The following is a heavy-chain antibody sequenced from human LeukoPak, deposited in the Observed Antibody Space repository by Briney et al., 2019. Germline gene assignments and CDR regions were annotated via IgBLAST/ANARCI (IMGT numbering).Heavy chain of an antibody. CDR1: GGSISSGAFY. CDR2: IYYSGNA. D-gene: IGHD3-22*01. CDR3: ARAGYDSSGYSTYYFDY. V-gene: IGHV4-31*03. J-gene: IGHJ4*02. Sequence: PSQTLSLTCTVSGGSISSGAFYWNWIRQHPGKGLEWVGYIYYSGNAYYNPSLKSRVTISVDTSKNQFSLKLSSVTAADTAVYYCARAGYDSSGYSTYYFDYWGQGTLVTVSS.